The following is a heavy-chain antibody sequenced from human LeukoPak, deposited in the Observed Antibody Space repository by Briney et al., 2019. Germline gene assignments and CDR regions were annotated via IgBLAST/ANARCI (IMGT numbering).Heavy chain of an antibody. J-gene: IGHJ4*02. CDR1: GGSLSVYY. Sequence: SETLSLTCTVPGGSLSVYYWCCMWHPPGRGLWCIVRIYYSGSTFYNPSLKSRVTISVDTSKNQFSLKLSSVTAADTAVYYCAIRGYSSGWFDYWGQGTLVTVSS. CDR2: IYYSGST. CDR3: AIRGYSSGWFDY. V-gene: IGHV4-59*05. D-gene: IGHD6-19*01.